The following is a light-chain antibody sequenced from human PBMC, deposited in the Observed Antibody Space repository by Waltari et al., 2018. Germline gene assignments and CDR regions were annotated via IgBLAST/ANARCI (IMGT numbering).Light chain of an antibody. CDR2: VNSDGSH. V-gene: IGLV4-69*01. CDR1: SRHSSNV. CDR3: QTGGHGTWV. J-gene: IGLJ3*02. Sequence: QLVLTQSPSASASLGASVKLTCTLSSRHSSNVIAWLQQQPEKGPRFVMKVNSDGSHRKGDEIPDRFSGSSSGAERYLSISSLQSEDEADYFCQTGGHGTWVFGGGTKLTVL.